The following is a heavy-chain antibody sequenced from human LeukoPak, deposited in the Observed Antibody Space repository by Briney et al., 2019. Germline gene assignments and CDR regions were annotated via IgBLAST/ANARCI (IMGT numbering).Heavy chain of an antibody. CDR3: ARAHAGIRGVIRFDP. J-gene: IGHJ5*02. V-gene: IGHV1-46*01. CDR1: GYTFTSYY. CDR2: INPSGGST. D-gene: IGHD3-10*01. Sequence: ASVKVSCKASGYTFTSYYMHWVRQAPGQGLEWMGIINPSGGSTSYAQKFQGRVTMTRDTSTTTVYMELNSLRSEDTAVYYCARAHAGIRGVIRFDPWGQGTLVTVSS.